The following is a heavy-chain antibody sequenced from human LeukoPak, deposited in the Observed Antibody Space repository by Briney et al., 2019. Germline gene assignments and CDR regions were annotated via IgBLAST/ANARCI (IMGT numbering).Heavy chain of an antibody. D-gene: IGHD2-21*02. CDR2: IKPDGSQK. J-gene: IGHJ4*02. Sequence: GGSLRVSCAASGFTFSSYWITWVRQPPGKGLEWVGNIKPDGSQKSYVHSARGRFTIYRENAKNSLYLQRNSLRLGDTAVYYSARDIYQSDSELVYWGERTLVTVSS. CDR1: GFTFSSYW. CDR3: ARDIYQSDSELVY. V-gene: IGHV3-7*01.